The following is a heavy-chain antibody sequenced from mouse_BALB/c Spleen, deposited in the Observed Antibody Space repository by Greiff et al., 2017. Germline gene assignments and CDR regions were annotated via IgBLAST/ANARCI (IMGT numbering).Heavy chain of an antibody. Sequence: EVQLQQSGPELMKPGASVKISCKASGYSFTSYYMHWVKQSHGKSLEWIGYIDPFNGGTSYNQKFKGKATLTVDKSSSTAYMHLSSLTSEDSAVYYCARSLYGSSSSWYFDVWGAGTTVTVSS. CDR3: ARSLYGSSSSWYFDV. CDR2: IDPFNGGT. V-gene: IGHV1S135*01. D-gene: IGHD1-1*01. CDR1: GYSFTSYY. J-gene: IGHJ1*01.